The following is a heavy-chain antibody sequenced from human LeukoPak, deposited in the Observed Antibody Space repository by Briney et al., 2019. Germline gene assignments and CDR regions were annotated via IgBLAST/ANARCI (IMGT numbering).Heavy chain of an antibody. CDR2: IYSSGST. D-gene: IGHD3-22*01. J-gene: IGHJ4*02. CDR1: GGSISSYF. CDR3: VRDHYYNSSGYTFGY. Sequence: SETLSLTCTVSGGSISSYFWSWIRQPPGKGLEWIGYIYSSGSTNYNPSLKGRVTISVDTSKNQFSLKLSSVTAADTAVYYCVRDHYYNSSGYTFGYWGQGTLVTVSS. V-gene: IGHV4-59*01.